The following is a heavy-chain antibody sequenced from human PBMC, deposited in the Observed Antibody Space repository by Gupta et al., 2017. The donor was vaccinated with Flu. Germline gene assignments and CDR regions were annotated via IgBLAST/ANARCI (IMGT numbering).Heavy chain of an antibody. D-gene: IGHD2-2*01. CDR2: IGTAGDT. CDR1: GFPFSSYY. J-gene: IGHJ6*02. V-gene: IGHV3-13*01. CDR3: ARGRCSSTSCPMEYYYYGMDV. Sequence: EVQLVESGGGLVQHGGSLRLSCAATGFPFSSYYMHSVRQATGKGLEWVSAIGTAGDTYYPGSVKGRFTISRENAKNSLYLQMNSLRAGDTAVYYCARGRCSSTSCPMEYYYYGMDVWGQGTTVTVSS.